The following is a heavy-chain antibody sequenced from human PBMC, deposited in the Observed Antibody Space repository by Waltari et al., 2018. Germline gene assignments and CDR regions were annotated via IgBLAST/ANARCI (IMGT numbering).Heavy chain of an antibody. CDR1: GYRFPGYW. Sequence: VQLVQSGAAVKKPGESRKISCQGSGYRFPGYWMAWVRQMPGKGLEFLGLIYPDDSDVKYSPSFQGQVTISVDKSINTAYLQWGSLKASDTAMYFCARHIYSSGWFFYFDHWGQGTLVTVSS. V-gene: IGHV5-51*01. D-gene: IGHD6-19*01. CDR2: IYPDDSDV. J-gene: IGHJ4*02. CDR3: ARHIYSSGWFFYFDH.